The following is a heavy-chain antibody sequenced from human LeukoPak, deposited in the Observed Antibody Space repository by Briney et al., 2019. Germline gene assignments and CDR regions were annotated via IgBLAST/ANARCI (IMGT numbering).Heavy chain of an antibody. J-gene: IGHJ5*02. V-gene: IGHV3-66*04. CDR1: GFTVSSNY. CDR3: ARPLKYYYGSETYFWFDP. Sequence: GGSLRLSCAASGFTVSSNYMSWVRQAPGKGLEWVSVIYSGGSTYYADSVEGRFTISRDNAKNSLYLQMNSLRAEDAAVYYCARPLKYYYGSETYFWFDPWGQGTLVTVSS. CDR2: IYSGGST. D-gene: IGHD3-10*01.